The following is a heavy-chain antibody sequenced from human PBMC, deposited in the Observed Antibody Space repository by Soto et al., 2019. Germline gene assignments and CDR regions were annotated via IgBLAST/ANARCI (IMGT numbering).Heavy chain of an antibody. CDR2: IYYSGST. CDR1: GGPRRSSRHH. V-gene: IGHV4-39*01. D-gene: IGHD2-15*01. CDR3: ARSDVTCSGGGCSGTNWVDP. J-gene: IGHJ5*02. Sequence: SXTLSLTCSFAGGPRRSSRHHWGFIQPTPGKGLEWIGSIYYSGSTYYNPSLKSRVTISVDTSKNQFSLKLSSVTAADTAVYYCARSDVTCSGGGCSGTNWVDPWVQGTLVLFSS.